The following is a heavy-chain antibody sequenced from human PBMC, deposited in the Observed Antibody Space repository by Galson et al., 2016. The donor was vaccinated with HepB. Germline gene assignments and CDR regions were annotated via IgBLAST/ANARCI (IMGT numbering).Heavy chain of an antibody. Sequence: ETLSLTCTVSGGSISNSRHYWGWIRQPPGKGLEWIASIYDSDTTYSKPSLESRVTISVDTAKNQFSLKLRSVTAADTAMYYCARHEGVDIVTTITVMGFGPWGQGTLVTVSS. J-gene: IGHJ5*02. CDR2: IYDSDTT. CDR3: ARHEGVDIVTTITVMGFGP. D-gene: IGHD5-12*01. V-gene: IGHV4-39*01. CDR1: GGSISNSRHY.